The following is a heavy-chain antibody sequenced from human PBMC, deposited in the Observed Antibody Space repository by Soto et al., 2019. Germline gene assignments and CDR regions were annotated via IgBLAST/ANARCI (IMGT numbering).Heavy chain of an antibody. V-gene: IGHV3-23*01. D-gene: IGHD3-10*01. CDR2: ISGSGGST. CDR1: GFTFSSYA. J-gene: IGHJ5*02. CDR3: AKATITMVRIGGDWFDP. Sequence: EVQLLESGGGLVQSGGSLRLSCAASGFTFSSYAMSWVRQAPGKGLEWVSAISGSGGSTYYADSVKGRFTISRDNSKNTLYLQMNSLRAEDTAVYYCAKATITMVRIGGDWFDPWGQGTLVTVSS.